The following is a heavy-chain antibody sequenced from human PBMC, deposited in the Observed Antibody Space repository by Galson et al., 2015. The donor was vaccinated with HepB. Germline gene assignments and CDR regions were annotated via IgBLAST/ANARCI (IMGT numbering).Heavy chain of an antibody. CDR2: IRSNGDRT. D-gene: IGHD3-22*01. CDR1: GFTFSSYS. Sequence: SLRLSCAASGFTFSSYSMHWVRQAPGKGPQYVSAIRSNGDRTFNADSVKGRFTISRDNSNKTLYLHMTSLRSEDTAVYHCVTATYYRDSIRYYYLDWGQGTVVSVSS. V-gene: IGHV3-64D*06. CDR3: VTATYYRDSIRYYYLD. J-gene: IGHJ4*02.